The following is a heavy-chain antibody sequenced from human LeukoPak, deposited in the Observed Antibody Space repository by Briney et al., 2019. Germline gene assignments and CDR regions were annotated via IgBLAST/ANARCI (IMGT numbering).Heavy chain of an antibody. J-gene: IGHJ4*02. CDR2: ISSSSSYI. CDR3: VGSWQLVHYFDY. CDR1: GFTFRSYS. Sequence: GGSLRLSCAASGFTFRSYSMNWVRQAPGKGLEWVSSISSSSSYIYYADSVKGRFTISRDNAKNSLYLQINSLRAEDTAVYYCVGSWQLVHYFDYWGQGTLVTVSS. V-gene: IGHV3-21*01. D-gene: IGHD6-13*01.